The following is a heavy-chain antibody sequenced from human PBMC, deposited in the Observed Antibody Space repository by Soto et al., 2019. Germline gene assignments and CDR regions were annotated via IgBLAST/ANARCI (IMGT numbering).Heavy chain of an antibody. D-gene: IGHD4-4*01. Sequence: SETRPSPALSLVAPLTVETTIGAGSGSPPGRDWSGLDVYYSGTTNYNPFLKSRVTLSPDKSKNQFSLKMNSVTAADTAVYCCARDVIAPPNYFDPWGQGTLVTVSS. J-gene: IGHJ5*02. V-gene: IGHV4-61*08. CDR3: ARDVIAPPNYFDP. CDR2: VYYSGTT. CDR1: VAPLTVETT.